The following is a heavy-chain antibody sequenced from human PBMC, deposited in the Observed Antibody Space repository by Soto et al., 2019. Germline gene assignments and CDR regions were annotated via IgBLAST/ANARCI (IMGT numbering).Heavy chain of an antibody. CDR3: ARDLREEITFGGVTVIGSHGMDV. V-gene: IGHV3-7*05. D-gene: IGHD3-16*02. CDR2: IKQDGSEK. J-gene: IGHJ6*02. Sequence: GGSLRLSCAASGFTFSSYWMSWVRQAPGKGLEWVANIKQDGSEKYYVDSVKGRFTISRDNAKNSLYLQMNSLRAEDTAVYYCARDLREEITFGGVTVIGSHGMDVWGQGTTVTVSS. CDR1: GFTFSSYW.